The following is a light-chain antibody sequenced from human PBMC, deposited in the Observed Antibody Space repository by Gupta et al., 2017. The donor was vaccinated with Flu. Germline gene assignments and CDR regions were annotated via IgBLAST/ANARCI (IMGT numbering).Light chain of an antibody. J-gene: IGKJ4*01. CDR2: GAS. CDR3: QQDNNWPPLT. V-gene: IGKV3D-15*01. CDR1: QSVSSN. Sequence: EIVMTQSPATLSVSPGERATLSCSASQSVSSNLAWYKQKPGQAPRLLIYGASTRDTGIPARFSGSGYGTEFTLTISSRQSEDFAVYYCQQDNNWPPLTFGGGTKVEIK.